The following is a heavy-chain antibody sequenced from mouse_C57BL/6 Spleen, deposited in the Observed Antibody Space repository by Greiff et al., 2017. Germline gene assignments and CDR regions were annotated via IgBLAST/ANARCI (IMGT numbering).Heavy chain of an antibody. D-gene: IGHD2-3*01. J-gene: IGHJ3*01. CDR3: ARSRAGYDGYSFAY. CDR1: GYTFTDYY. V-gene: IGHV1-19*01. CDR2: INPYNGGT. Sequence: DVKLQESGPVLVKPGASVKMSCKASGYTFTDYYMNWVKQSHGKSLEWIGVINPYNGGTSYNQKFKGKATLTVDKSSSTAYMELNSLTSEGSAVYYCARSRAGYDGYSFAYWGQGTLVTVSA.